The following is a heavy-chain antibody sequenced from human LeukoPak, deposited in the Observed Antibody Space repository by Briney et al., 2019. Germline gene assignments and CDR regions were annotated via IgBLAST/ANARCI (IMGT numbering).Heavy chain of an antibody. J-gene: IGHJ4*02. Sequence: GGSLRLSCAASGFTFSSYAMSWVRHAPGKGLEWVSAIIGSGGSTYYADSVKGRFTISRDNSKNTLYLQMNSLRAEDTAVYYCAPLGVTTWLDYWGQGTLVNVSS. CDR2: IIGSGGST. D-gene: IGHD4-17*01. V-gene: IGHV3-23*01. CDR3: APLGVTTWLDY. CDR1: GFTFSSYA.